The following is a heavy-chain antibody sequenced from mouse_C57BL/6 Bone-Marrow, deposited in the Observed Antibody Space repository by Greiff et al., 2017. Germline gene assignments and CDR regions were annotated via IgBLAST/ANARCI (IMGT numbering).Heavy chain of an antibody. J-gene: IGHJ4*01. CDR1: GYTFTDYY. D-gene: IGHD2-4*01. Sequence: VQLQQSGPELVKPGASVKISCKASGYTFTDYYMNWVKQSHGKSLEWIGDINPNNGGTSYNQKFKGKATLTVDKSSSTAYMELRSLTSEDSAVYYCAVYYDYDRYYYAMDYWGQGTSVTVSS. V-gene: IGHV1-26*01. CDR3: AVYYDYDRYYYAMDY. CDR2: INPNNGGT.